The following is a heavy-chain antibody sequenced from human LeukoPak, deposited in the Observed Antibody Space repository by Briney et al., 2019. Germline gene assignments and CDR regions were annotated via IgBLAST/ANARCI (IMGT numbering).Heavy chain of an antibody. D-gene: IGHD3-3*01. V-gene: IGHV3-11*01. CDR1: GFTFSDYY. CDR3: ARESRPWSQAFDI. Sequence: GGSLRLSCAASGFTFSDYYMSWIRQAPGKGLEWVSYISSSGSTIYYADSVKGRFTISRDNAKNSLYLQMNSLRAEDTAVYYCARESRPWSQAFDIWGQGTMVTVSS. CDR2: ISSSGSTI. J-gene: IGHJ3*02.